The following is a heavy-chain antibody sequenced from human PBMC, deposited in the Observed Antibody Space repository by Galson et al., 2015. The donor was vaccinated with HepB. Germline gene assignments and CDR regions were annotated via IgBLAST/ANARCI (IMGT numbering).Heavy chain of an antibody. Sequence: SVKVSCKASGYTFTSYGISWVRQAPGQGLEWMGWISAYNGNTNYAQKLQGRVTMTTDTSTSTAYMELRSLRSDDTAVYYCARAFGVVVVPAAMDTLDYWGQGTLVTVSS. CDR3: ARAFGVVVVPAAMDTLDY. J-gene: IGHJ4*02. CDR2: ISAYNGNT. V-gene: IGHV1-18*01. CDR1: GYTFTSYG. D-gene: IGHD2-2*01.